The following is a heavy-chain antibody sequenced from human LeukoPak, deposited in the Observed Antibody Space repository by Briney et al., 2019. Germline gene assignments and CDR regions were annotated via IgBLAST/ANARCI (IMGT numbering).Heavy chain of an antibody. Sequence: PSETLSLTCTVSGGSISSSSYYWGWIRQPPGKGLEWIGSIYYSGSTYYNPSLKSRVTISVDTSKNQFSLKLSSVTAADTAVYYCAREAGATLFDYWGQGTLVTVSS. J-gene: IGHJ4*02. CDR2: IYYSGST. CDR3: AREAGATLFDY. V-gene: IGHV4-39*07. CDR1: GGSISSSSYY. D-gene: IGHD1-26*01.